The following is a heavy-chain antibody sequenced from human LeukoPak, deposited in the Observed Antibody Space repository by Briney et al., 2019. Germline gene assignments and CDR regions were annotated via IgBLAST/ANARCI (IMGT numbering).Heavy chain of an antibody. Sequence: RGSLRLSCAASGFTFSTYAMSWVRQAPGKGLEWVSSISGSGGSTYYADSVKGQFTISRDNSKNTLYLQMNSLRADDTAVYYCAKDYRDFDYWGQGTLVTVSS. V-gene: IGHV3-23*01. J-gene: IGHJ4*02. CDR2: ISGSGGST. D-gene: IGHD4-11*01. CDR1: GFTFSTYA. CDR3: AKDYRDFDY.